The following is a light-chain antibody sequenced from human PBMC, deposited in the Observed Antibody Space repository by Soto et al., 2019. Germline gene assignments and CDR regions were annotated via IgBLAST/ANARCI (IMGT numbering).Light chain of an antibody. CDR3: QQYGSSPPFT. V-gene: IGKV3-20*01. CDR1: QSVSSSY. Sequence: EIVLTQSPGTLSLSPGERATLSCRASQSVSSSYLAWYQQKPGQAPRLLIYGASSRATVIPDRFSGSGSGTDFTLTISRLAPEDFAVYYCQQYGSSPPFTFGPGTKVDIK. J-gene: IGKJ3*01. CDR2: GAS.